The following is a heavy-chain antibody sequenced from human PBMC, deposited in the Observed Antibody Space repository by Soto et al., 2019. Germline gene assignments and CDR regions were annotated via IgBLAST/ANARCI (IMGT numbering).Heavy chain of an antibody. J-gene: IGHJ4*02. CDR2: ISYGGST. D-gene: IGHD5-18*01. V-gene: IGHV4-31*03. CDR3: SRGILV. CDR1: GGSINSGGYC. Sequence: QVQLQESGPGLVKPSQTLSLTCTVSGGSINSGGYCWSWIREHPGKGLDCIGCISYGGSTSYIPSLKRRVTISVDTAKNQFSLKLTSVTASDTAVYYCSRGILVWGQGALITVSS.